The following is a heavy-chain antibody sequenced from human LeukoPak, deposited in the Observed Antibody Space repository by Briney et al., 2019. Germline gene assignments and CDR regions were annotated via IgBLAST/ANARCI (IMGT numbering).Heavy chain of an antibody. Sequence: SETLSLTCTVSGGSFTDYYWGWIRQPPGKGLEWIGSIYYSGSTYYNPSLKSRVTISVDTSKNQFSLKLSSVTAADTAVYYCAREIPAPQDFWSGYWDYYMDVWGKGTTVTVSS. CDR2: IYYSGST. V-gene: IGHV4-39*07. D-gene: IGHD3-3*01. CDR1: GGSFTDYY. J-gene: IGHJ6*03. CDR3: AREIPAPQDFWSGYWDYYMDV.